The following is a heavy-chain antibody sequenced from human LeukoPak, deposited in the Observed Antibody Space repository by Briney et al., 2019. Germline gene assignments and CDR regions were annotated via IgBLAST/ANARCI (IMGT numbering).Heavy chain of an antibody. CDR1: GVTFSSFA. CDR3: ATTGEPGLAAADGWFDP. J-gene: IGHJ5*02. CDR2: ISGSGGST. V-gene: IGHV3-23*01. D-gene: IGHD6-13*01. Sequence: GGSLRLSCEVSGVTFSSFAMSWVRQAPGRGLEWASGISGSGGSTYYADSVKGRFTISRDNSKNTLYLQMNSLRAGDTAVYYCATTGEPGLAAADGWFDPWGQGTLVTVSS.